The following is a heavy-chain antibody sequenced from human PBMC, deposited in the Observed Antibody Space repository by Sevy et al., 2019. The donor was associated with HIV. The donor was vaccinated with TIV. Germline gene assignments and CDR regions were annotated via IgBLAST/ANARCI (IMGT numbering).Heavy chain of an antibody. D-gene: IGHD4-17*01. CDR3: ARDLEFYDSGDYGPAFMPDY. J-gene: IGHJ4*02. CDR2: IWFDGSNT. V-gene: IGHV3-33*01. CDR1: GFTFSSYG. Sequence: GGSLSLSCVASGFTFSSYGMHWVRQGPGKGLEWVEVIWFDGSNTYYADSVKGRFTISRDIAKNTLHLQMNSLRAEDTAVYYCARDLEFYDSGDYGPAFMPDYWGQGTLVTVSS.